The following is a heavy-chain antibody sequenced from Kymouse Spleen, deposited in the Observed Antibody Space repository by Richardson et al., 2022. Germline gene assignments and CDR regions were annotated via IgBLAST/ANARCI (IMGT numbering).Heavy chain of an antibody. Sequence: EVQLVESGGGLVQPGGSLRLSCAASGFTFSSYWMSWVRQAPGKGLEWVANIKQDGSEKYYVDSVKGRFTISRDNAKNSLYLQMNSLRAEDTAVYYCARDPLLTGYYTGGMDVWGQGTTVTVSS. CDR1: GFTFSSYW. CDR2: IKQDGSEK. CDR3: ARDPLLTGYYTGGMDV. V-gene: IGHV3-7*01. J-gene: IGHJ6*02. D-gene: IGHD3-9*01.